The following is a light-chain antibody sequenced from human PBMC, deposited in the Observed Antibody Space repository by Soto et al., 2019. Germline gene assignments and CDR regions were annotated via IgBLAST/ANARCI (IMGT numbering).Light chain of an antibody. CDR2: GAS. J-gene: IGKJ5*01. V-gene: IGKV3-15*01. CDR3: QQNYINPPAIT. CDR1: QSVDIN. Sequence: EIVMPQSTDTLSLSPGERATLSCRAIQSVDINLAWYQQKPGQAPRLLIFGASTRATGIPARFSGSGVGTEFTLTISSLLPEDVATFYYQQNYINPPAITFGQGTRLEI.